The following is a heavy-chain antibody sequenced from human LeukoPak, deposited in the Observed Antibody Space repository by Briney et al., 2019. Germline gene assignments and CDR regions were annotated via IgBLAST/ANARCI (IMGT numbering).Heavy chain of an antibody. V-gene: IGHV1-2*02. CDR3: ARGTYFGGDCPDY. CDR2: INPNSGGT. Sequence: ASVKVSCKAPGYTFTVYYMHWVRQAPGQGLEWMGWINPNSGGTNYAQTFQGRVTMTRDTSTSTAYMELSSLRSDDSAVYYCARGTYFGGDCPDYWGQGTLVTVSS. CDR1: GYTFTVYY. J-gene: IGHJ4*02. D-gene: IGHD2-21*02.